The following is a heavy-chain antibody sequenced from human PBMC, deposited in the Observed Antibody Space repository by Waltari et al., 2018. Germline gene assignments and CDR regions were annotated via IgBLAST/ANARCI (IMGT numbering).Heavy chain of an antibody. CDR1: GFTFSSYG. J-gene: IGHJ6*03. CDR3: ARLEDWGATYYYYYYMDV. D-gene: IGHD3-16*01. CDR2: IRYDGSNK. V-gene: IGHV3-30*02. Sequence: QVQLVESGGGVVQPGGSLRLSCAASGFTFSSYGMHWVRQAPGKGLEWVAFIRYDGSNKYYADAVKGRFTISRDNSKNTLYLQMNSLRAEDTAVYYCARLEDWGATYYYYYYMDVLGKGTTVTVSS.